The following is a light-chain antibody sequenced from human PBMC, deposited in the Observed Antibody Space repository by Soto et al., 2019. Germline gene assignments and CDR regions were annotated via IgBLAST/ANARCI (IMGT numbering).Light chain of an antibody. J-gene: IGKJ4*01. Sequence: DIVMTQSPDSLAVSLGERATINCKSSQSALYSSNNKNYLAWYPQKPGQPPKLLLYWASTRESGVPDRFSGSGSGTDFTLTISSLQAEDVAGYYCQQYYSTPLTFGGGTKVEIK. CDR1: QSALYSSNNKNY. CDR3: QQYYSTPLT. CDR2: WAS. V-gene: IGKV4-1*01.